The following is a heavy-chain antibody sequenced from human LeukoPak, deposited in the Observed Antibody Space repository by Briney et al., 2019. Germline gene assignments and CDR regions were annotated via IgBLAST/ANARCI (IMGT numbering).Heavy chain of an antibody. CDR2: ISYDETNK. CDR1: GFTLSNYG. Sequence: QPGGALRLSCVASGFTLSNYGMHWGRQAPGKGLEWGAGISYDETNKYYTESVKGRFTISRDQSKNALYLQMNSLRVEDTAVYYCTQDVSNGYRSVNFDYWGQGILVTVSS. J-gene: IGHJ4*02. V-gene: IGHV3-30*18. D-gene: IGHD6-19*01. CDR3: TQDVSNGYRSVNFDY.